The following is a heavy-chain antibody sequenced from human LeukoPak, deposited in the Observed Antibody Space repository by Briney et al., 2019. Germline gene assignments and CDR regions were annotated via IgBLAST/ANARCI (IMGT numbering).Heavy chain of an antibody. CDR1: GFTFSSYE. CDR3: AELGITMIGGV. Sequence: PGGSLRLFCAVSGFTFSSYEMHWVRQAPGRGLEWVSYISSSGSTIYYADSVKGRFTLSRDNAKNSLYLQMNSLRAEDTAVYYCAELGITMIGGVWGKGNTVTISS. V-gene: IGHV3-48*03. CDR2: ISSSGSTI. J-gene: IGHJ6*04. D-gene: IGHD3-10*02.